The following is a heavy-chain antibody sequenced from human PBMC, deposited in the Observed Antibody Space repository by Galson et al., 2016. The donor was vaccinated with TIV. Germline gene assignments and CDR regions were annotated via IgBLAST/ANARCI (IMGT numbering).Heavy chain of an antibody. CDR3: AKRAGKAGREYYFEH. CDR1: GFQLITSA. V-gene: IGHV3-23*01. CDR2: NSGSGGDS. J-gene: IGHJ4*02. Sequence: SLRLSCAASGFQLITSAMSWVRQAPGKGLEWVSSNSGSGGDSYYADSVKGRFTISRDNSKNTLYLQMNSLRAEDTAVYYCAKRAGKAGREYYFEHWSQGTLVTVSS. D-gene: IGHD6-13*01.